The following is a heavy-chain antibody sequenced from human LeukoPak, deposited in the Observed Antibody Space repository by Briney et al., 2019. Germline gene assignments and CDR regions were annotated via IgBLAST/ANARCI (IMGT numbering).Heavy chain of an antibody. CDR1: GYTFTGYY. CDR3: ARFVVGATTGFDY. V-gene: IGHV1-2*02. Sequence: ASVKVSXKASGYTFTGYYMHWVRQAPGQGLEWMGWINPNSGGTNYAQKFQGRVTMTRDTSISTAYMELSRLRSDDTAVYYCARFVVGATTGFDYWGQRTLVTVSS. J-gene: IGHJ4*02. CDR2: INPNSGGT. D-gene: IGHD1-26*01.